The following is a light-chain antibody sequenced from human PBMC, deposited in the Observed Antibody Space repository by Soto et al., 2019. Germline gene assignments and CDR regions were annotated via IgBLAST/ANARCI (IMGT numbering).Light chain of an antibody. CDR3: QQYGSS. CDR1: QSVSSSY. CDR2: GAS. J-gene: IGKJ5*01. V-gene: IGKV3-20*01. Sequence: EIVLTQSPGTLSLSPGERATLSCRASQSVSSSYLAWYQQKPGQAPRLPIYGASSRATGIPDRFSGSGSGTDFTLTISRLEPEDFAVYYCQQYGSSLGQGTRLEIK.